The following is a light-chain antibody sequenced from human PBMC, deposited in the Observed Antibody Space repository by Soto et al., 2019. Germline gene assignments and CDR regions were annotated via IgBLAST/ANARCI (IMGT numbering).Light chain of an antibody. V-gene: IGLV1-40*01. Sequence: QSVLTQPPSVSGAPGQRVTISCTGSSSNIGAHYDVHWYQQFPGTAPKLLIYAHTNRPSGVPDRFSGSKSGTSASLAITGLQVEDEADYYCAAWDDSLSGVVFGGGTQLTVL. CDR2: AHT. J-gene: IGLJ7*01. CDR1: SSNIGAHYD. CDR3: AAWDDSLSGVV.